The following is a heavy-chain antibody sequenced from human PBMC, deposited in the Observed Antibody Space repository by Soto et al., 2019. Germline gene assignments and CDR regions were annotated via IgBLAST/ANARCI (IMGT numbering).Heavy chain of an antibody. J-gene: IGHJ4*02. CDR2: ISYDGSNK. CDR3: ARVRFLEWLLFDY. D-gene: IGHD3-3*01. CDR1: GFTFSSYA. Sequence: GGSLRLSCAASGFTFSSYAMHWVRQAPGKGLEWVAVISYDGSNKYYADSVKGRSTISRDNSKNTLYLQMNSLRAEDTAVYYCARVRFLEWLLFDYWGQGTLVTVSS. V-gene: IGHV3-30-3*01.